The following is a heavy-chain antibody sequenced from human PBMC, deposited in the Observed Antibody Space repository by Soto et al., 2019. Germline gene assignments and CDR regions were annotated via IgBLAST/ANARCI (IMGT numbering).Heavy chain of an antibody. J-gene: IGHJ4*02. CDR1: GFTLNEFG. V-gene: IGHV1-18*01. Sequence: QVQLVQSGAEVKKSGASVKVSCKASGFTLNEFGVSWVRQAPGQGLEWMGWISGHDGNTNFAQKYEGRVTMTIDSSTSTAYMELRTLRSDDTAMYYCAREEWFGQTPFDSWGQGTLVTVSS. CDR2: ISGHDGNT. D-gene: IGHD3-10*01. CDR3: AREEWFGQTPFDS.